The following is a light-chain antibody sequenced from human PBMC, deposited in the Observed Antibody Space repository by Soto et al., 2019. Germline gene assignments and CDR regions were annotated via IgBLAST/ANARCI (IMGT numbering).Light chain of an antibody. CDR1: QSVGSY. J-gene: IGKJ3*01. Sequence: EIVLTQSPSTLSLSPGERATLSCRASQSVGSYLAWFQQIPGQAPRLVIHDASKRATGIPARFSGSGSGTDFSLTISGLEPEDFAVYYCQQRDNWPFTFGPGNTVDIK. CDR2: DAS. V-gene: IGKV3-11*01. CDR3: QQRDNWPFT.